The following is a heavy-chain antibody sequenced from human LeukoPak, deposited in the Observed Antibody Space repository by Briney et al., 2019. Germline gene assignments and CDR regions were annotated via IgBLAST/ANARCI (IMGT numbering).Heavy chain of an antibody. CDR1: GFTFSSYG. J-gene: IGHJ4*02. Sequence: GGSLRLSCAVSGFTFSSYGMHWVRQAPGKGLEWVAVISYDGSNKYYAESVEGRFTISRDNSQNTLSLQMNRLRPDGTALYYCTKEGYYGSGSFPDYWGQGTLVTVSS. D-gene: IGHD3-10*01. CDR2: ISYDGSNK. CDR3: TKEGYYGSGSFPDY. V-gene: IGHV3-30*18.